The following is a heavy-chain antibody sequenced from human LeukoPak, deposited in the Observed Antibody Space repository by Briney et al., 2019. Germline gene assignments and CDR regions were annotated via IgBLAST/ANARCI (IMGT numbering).Heavy chain of an antibody. Sequence: ASVKVSCKASGGTFSSYAISWVRQAPGQGLEWMGRIIPILGIANYAQKFQGRVTITADKSTSTAYMELSSLRSEDTAVYYCARNGYYDNSADPSGGWFDPWGQGTLVNVSS. J-gene: IGHJ5*02. CDR1: GGTFSSYA. V-gene: IGHV1-69*04. CDR3: ARNGYYDNSADPSGGWFDP. CDR2: IIPILGIA. D-gene: IGHD3-22*01.